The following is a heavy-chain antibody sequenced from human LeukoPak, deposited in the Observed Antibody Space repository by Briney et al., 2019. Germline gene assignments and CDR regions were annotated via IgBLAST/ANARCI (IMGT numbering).Heavy chain of an antibody. V-gene: IGHV3-7*02. D-gene: IGHD5-12*01. CDR1: GFTFTNYC. J-gene: IGHJ4*02. CDR3: ARPYDSNRDHSGYGY. Sequence: PGGSLRLSCANSGFTFTNYCISWVRQAPGKGPESVANINQDGSEEYYVDSVRGRFTISRDNAKNSLYLQMNSLRAEDTAVYYCARPYDSNRDHSGYGYWGRGTLVTVSS. CDR2: INQDGSEE.